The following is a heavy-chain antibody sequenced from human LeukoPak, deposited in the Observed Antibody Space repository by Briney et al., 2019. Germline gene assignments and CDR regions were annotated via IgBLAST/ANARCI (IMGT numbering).Heavy chain of an antibody. Sequence: PGGSLRLSCAASGFTFSNYAMSWVRQAPGKGLEWVSVISGSGGSTYYADSVKGRFTISRDNSKNTLYLQMNSLRAEDTAVYYCAKDAPVNIVVVPAANSWGQGTLVTVSS. J-gene: IGHJ4*02. CDR2: ISGSGGST. V-gene: IGHV3-23*01. CDR3: AKDAPVNIVVVPAANS. D-gene: IGHD2-2*01. CDR1: GFTFSNYA.